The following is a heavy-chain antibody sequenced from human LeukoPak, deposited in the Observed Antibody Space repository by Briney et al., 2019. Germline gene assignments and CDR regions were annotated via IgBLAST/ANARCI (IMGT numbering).Heavy chain of an antibody. CDR3: ATGTSYDRAFDI. V-gene: IGHV1-24*01. Sequence: ASVKVSCKASGYTFIGFYMHWVRQAPGKGLEWMGGFDPEDGETIYAQKFQGRVTMTEDTSTDTAYMELSSLRSEDTAVYYCATGTSYDRAFDIWGQGTMVTVSS. CDR1: GYTFIGFY. CDR2: FDPEDGET. J-gene: IGHJ3*02. D-gene: IGHD2-2*01.